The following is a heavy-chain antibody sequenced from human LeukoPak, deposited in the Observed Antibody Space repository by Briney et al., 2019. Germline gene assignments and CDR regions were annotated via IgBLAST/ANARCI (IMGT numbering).Heavy chain of an antibody. CDR2: FDPEDGET. V-gene: IGHV1-24*01. Sequence: GASVKVSCKVSGYTLTELSMHRVRQAPGKGLEWMGGFDPEDGETIYAQKFQGRVTMTEDTSTDTAYMELSSLRSEDTAVYYCATGYYYGSGSYYNPPLGYWGQGTLVTVSS. J-gene: IGHJ4*02. CDR3: ATGYYYGSGSYYNPPLGY. CDR1: GYTLTELS. D-gene: IGHD3-10*01.